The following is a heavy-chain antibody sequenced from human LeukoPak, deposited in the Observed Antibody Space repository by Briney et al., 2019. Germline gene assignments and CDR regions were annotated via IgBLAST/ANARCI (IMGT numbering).Heavy chain of an antibody. D-gene: IGHD4-17*01. J-gene: IGHJ2*01. V-gene: IGHV1-69*13. CDR3: ARELTTVTTAWYFDL. Sequence: SVKVSCKASGGTFSSYAICWVRQAPGQGLEWMGGIIPIFGTANYAQKFQGRVTITADESTSTAYMELSSLRSEDTAVYYCARELTTVTTAWYFDLWGRGTLVTVSS. CDR2: IIPIFGTA. CDR1: GGTFSSYA.